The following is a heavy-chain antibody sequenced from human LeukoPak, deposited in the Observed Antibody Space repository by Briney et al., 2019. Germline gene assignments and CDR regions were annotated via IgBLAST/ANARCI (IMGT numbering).Heavy chain of an antibody. Sequence: GASVKVSCKASGYTFIGYYMHWVRQAPGQGLEWMEWINPNSGGTNYAQKFQGRVTMTRDTSISTAYMELSRLRSDDTAVYYCALLRVDIVATGGNYWGQGTLVTVSS. CDR3: ALLRVDIVATGGNY. J-gene: IGHJ4*02. D-gene: IGHD5-12*01. V-gene: IGHV1-2*02. CDR2: INPNSGGT. CDR1: GYTFIGYY.